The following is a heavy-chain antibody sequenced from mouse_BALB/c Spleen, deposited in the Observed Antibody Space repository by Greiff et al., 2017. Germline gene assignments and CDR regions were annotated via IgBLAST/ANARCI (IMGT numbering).Heavy chain of an antibody. Sequence: EVKVEESGGGLVKPGGSLKLSCAASGFTFSSYTMSWVRQTPEKRLEWVATISSGGGNTYYPDSVKGRFTISRDNAKNNLYLQMSSLRSEDTALYYCAMIYYGNYGYFDVWGAGTTVTVSS. CDR1: GFTFSSYT. D-gene: IGHD2-1*01. V-gene: IGHV5-9*03. CDR3: AMIYYGNYGYFDV. J-gene: IGHJ1*01. CDR2: ISSGGGNT.